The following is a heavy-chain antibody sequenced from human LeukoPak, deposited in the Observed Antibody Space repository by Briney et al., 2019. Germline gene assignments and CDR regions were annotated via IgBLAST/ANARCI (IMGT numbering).Heavy chain of an antibody. D-gene: IGHD5-18*01. Sequence: PGGSLRLSCAASGFTFSSYGMHWVRQAPGKGLEWAAFIRFDGSNKYYADSVKGRFTISRDNSKNTLYLQMNSLRAEDTAVYYCAKPLGPIQLWLGIDYWGQGTLVTVSS. CDR1: GFTFSSYG. CDR3: AKPLGPIQLWLGIDY. J-gene: IGHJ4*02. V-gene: IGHV3-30*02. CDR2: IRFDGSNK.